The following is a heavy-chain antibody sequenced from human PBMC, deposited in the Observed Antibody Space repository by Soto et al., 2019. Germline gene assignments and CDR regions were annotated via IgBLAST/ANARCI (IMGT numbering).Heavy chain of an antibody. CDR1: GFTFSSYA. Sequence: QVQLVESGGGVVQPGRSLRLSCAASGFTFSSYAMHWVRQAPGKGLEWVAVISYDGSNKYYADSVKGRFTISRDNSKNTLYLQRNSRRVEDTAVYYGGREKYSGKDYPGHYYYYGMDVGAKGPRSPSP. J-gene: IGHJ6*02. CDR2: ISYDGSNK. D-gene: IGHD5-12*01. CDR3: GREKYSGKDYPGHYYYYGMDV. V-gene: IGHV3-30-3*01.